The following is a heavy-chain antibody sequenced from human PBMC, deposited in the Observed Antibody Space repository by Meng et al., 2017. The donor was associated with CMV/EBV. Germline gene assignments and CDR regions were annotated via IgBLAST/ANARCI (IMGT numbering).Heavy chain of an antibody. J-gene: IGHJ6*02. V-gene: IGHV4-59*01. CDR3: ARDLWVPATPLSRAYYYGMDV. CDR1: GGSISSYY. Sequence: SETLSLTCTVSGGSISSYYWSWIRQPPGKGLEWIRYIYYSGSTNYNPSLKSRVTISVDTSKNQFSLKLSSVTAADTAVYYCARDLWVPATPLSRAYYYGMDVWGQGTTVTVSS. D-gene: IGHD2-2*01. CDR2: IYYSGST.